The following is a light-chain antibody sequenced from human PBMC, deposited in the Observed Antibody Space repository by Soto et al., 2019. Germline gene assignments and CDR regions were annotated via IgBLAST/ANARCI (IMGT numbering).Light chain of an antibody. CDR1: QSVSNN. J-gene: IGKJ3*01. CDR3: QQYSRWPFT. CDR2: GAS. V-gene: IGKV3-15*01. Sequence: EIVLTQSPATLSVFPGEKATLSCGASQSVSNNLAGYHQKPGQAPRPLIYGASTRDTGVPARFSGSGSGTEFTLTSSSLQSEDSAIYYCQQYSRWPFTVGPGPKVAIE.